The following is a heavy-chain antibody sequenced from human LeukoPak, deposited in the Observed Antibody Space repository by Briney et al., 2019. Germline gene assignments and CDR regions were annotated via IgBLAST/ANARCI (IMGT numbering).Heavy chain of an antibody. J-gene: IGHJ4*02. V-gene: IGHV3-33*01. CDR3: AREFFGSGSYPDF. Sequence: GRSLRLSCAASGFAFNTYAMHWVHQAPGQGLEWVALIWHDGSHKFYSNSVRGQFTISRDNSKNTVSLQMNNLRPEDTAVYYCAREFFGSGSYPDFWGQETLVTVSS. CDR2: IWHDGSHK. CDR1: GFAFNTYA. D-gene: IGHD3-10*01.